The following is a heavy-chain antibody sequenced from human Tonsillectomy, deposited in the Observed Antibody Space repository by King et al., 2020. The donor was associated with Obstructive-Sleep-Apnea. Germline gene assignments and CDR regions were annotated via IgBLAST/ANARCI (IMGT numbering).Heavy chain of an antibody. CDR2: ISGPGYTT. CDR3: ARLRSRELLVGSLFDP. D-gene: IGHD3-10*01. V-gene: IGHV3-11*01. J-gene: IGHJ5*02. Sequence: VQLVESGGGFVKPGGSLRLSCGGSGFIFSDFYMSWVRQAPGKGLEWLTYISGPGYTTYYADSVRGRFTVSRDNAKNSLFLEMNSLRVEDTAVYYCARLRSRELLVGSLFDPWGQGTLVTVSS. CDR1: GFIFSDFY.